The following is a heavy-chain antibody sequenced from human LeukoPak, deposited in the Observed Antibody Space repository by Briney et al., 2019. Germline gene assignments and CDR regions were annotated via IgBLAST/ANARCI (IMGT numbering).Heavy chain of an antibody. CDR3: ARPAVGATHYYYYMDV. J-gene: IGHJ6*03. V-gene: IGHV4-4*02. Sequence: PSGTLSLTCAVSGGSISSSNWWSWVRQPPGKGLEWIGEIYHSGSTNYNPSLKSRVTISVDKSKNQFSLKLSSVTAADTAVYYCARPAVGATHYYYYMDVWGKGTTVTVSS. CDR1: GGSISSSNW. D-gene: IGHD1-26*01. CDR2: IYHSGST.